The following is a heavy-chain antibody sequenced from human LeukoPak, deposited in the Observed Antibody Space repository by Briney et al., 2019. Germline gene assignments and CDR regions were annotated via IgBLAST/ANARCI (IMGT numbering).Heavy chain of an antibody. CDR1: GYTLTELS. CDR2: FDPEDGET. V-gene: IGHV1-24*01. CDR3: ATNTPLDDYVWGSYRSFDY. D-gene: IGHD3-16*02. Sequence: ASVKVSCKVSGYTLTELSMHWVRQAPGKGLEWMGGFDPEDGETIYAQKFQGRVTMTEDTSTDTAYMELSSLRSEDTAVYYCATNTPLDDYVWGSYRSFDYWGQGTLVTVSS. J-gene: IGHJ4*02.